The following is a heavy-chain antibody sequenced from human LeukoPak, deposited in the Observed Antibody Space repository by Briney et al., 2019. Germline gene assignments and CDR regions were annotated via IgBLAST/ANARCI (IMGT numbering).Heavy chain of an antibody. CDR1: GGSISSGSYY. V-gene: IGHV4-61*02. D-gene: IGHD3-22*01. Sequence: SETLSLTCTVSGGSISSGSYYWSWIRQPAGKGLEWIGRIYTSGSTYYNPSLKSRVTISVDTSKNQFSLKLSSVTAADTAVYYCARDYYYDSSGYGQSAFDIWGQGTMVTVSS. CDR2: IYTSGST. J-gene: IGHJ3*02. CDR3: ARDYYYDSSGYGQSAFDI.